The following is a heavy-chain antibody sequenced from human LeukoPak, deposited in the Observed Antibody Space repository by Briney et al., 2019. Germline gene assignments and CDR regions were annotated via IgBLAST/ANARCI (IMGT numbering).Heavy chain of an antibody. Sequence: ASVKVSCKASGYTFTSYYMHWVRQAPGQGLEWMGIINPSGGSTSYAQKFQGRVTMTTDTSTSTAYMELRSLRSDDTAVYYCASSTVTTRSAYYYYYGMDVWGQGTTVTVSS. CDR2: INPSGGST. J-gene: IGHJ6*02. CDR1: GYTFTSYY. D-gene: IGHD4-17*01. V-gene: IGHV1-46*01. CDR3: ASSTVTTRSAYYYYYGMDV.